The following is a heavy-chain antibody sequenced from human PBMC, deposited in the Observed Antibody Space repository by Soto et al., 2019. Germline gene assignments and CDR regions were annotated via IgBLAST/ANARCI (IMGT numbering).Heavy chain of an antibody. CDR1: GGTFSSYT. CDR2: IIPILGIA. Sequence: SVKVSCKASGGTFSSYTISWVRQAPGQGLEWMGRIIPILGIANYAQKFQGRVTITADKSTSTAYMELSSLRSEDTAVYYCAREYCSSTSCSTPFDYWGQGTLVTVSS. CDR3: AREYCSSTSCSTPFDY. J-gene: IGHJ4*02. V-gene: IGHV1-69*04. D-gene: IGHD2-2*02.